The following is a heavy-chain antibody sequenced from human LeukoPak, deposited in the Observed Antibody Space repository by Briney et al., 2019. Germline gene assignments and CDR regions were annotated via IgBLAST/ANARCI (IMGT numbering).Heavy chain of an antibody. D-gene: IGHD1-26*01. J-gene: IGHJ4*02. V-gene: IGHV4-61*01. CDR3: ARDRVRGSSNPYFDY. CDR1: GGSVSSGSYY. CDR2: IYYSGST. Sequence: SETLSLTCTDSGGSVSSGSYYWSWIRQPPGKGLEWIGYIYYSGSTNYNPSLKSRVTISIDTSKNQFSLKLSSVTAADTAVYYCARDRVRGSSNPYFDYWGQGTLVTVSS.